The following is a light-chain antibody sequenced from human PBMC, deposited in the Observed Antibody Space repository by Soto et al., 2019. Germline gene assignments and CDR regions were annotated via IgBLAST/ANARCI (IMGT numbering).Light chain of an antibody. CDR2: DSS. CDR3: QQYDSFSST. Sequence: DIQMTQSPSSLSTSVGDRVTITCRASQGISNYLAWYQQKPGRAPKLLIYDSSSLESGVPSRFSGSGSGTEFSLTISSLQPDDFATYYCQQYDSFSSTFGQGTRLGL. J-gene: IGKJ5*01. CDR1: QGISNY. V-gene: IGKV1-16*01.